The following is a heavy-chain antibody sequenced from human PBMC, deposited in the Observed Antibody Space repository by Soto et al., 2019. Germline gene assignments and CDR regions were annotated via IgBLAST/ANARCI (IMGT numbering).Heavy chain of an antibody. Sequence: AVPVSCKACVGTLRSYAISWVRQALGTGRKWMGGIIPNCGTANYAQKFQGRVTSTADKSTSTASTERSSLRSEDTAVYHCARRGIAGATGPFDDWGQGTLVTVFS. CDR3: ARRGIAGATGPFDD. D-gene: IGHD1-26*01. V-gene: IGHV1-69*06. J-gene: IGHJ4*02. CDR2: IIPNCGTA. CDR1: VGTLRSYA.